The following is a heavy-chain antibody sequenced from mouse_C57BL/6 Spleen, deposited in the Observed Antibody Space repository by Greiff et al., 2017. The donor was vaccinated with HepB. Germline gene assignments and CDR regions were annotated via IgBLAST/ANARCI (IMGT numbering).Heavy chain of an antibody. CDR3: ASRDYGSSQGDYAMDD. D-gene: IGHD1-1*01. Sequence: QVQLQQPGTELVKPGASVTLSCKASGYTFTSYWMHWVKQRPGQGLEWIGTINPSNGGTNYNEKFKSKATLTADKSSSTAYMQLRSLTSEDSAVYYCASRDYGSSQGDYAMDDWGQGTSVTVAS. J-gene: IGHJ4*01. V-gene: IGHV1-53*01. CDR2: INPSNGGT. CDR1: GYTFTSYW.